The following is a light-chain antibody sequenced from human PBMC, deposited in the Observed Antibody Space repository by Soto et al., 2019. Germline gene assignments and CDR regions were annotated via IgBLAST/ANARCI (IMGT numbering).Light chain of an antibody. V-gene: IGKV1-6*02. J-gene: IGKJ1*01. CDR1: QSITTF. CDR3: LQDYNYPPT. CDR2: AAS. Sequence: IQVTQYPSSLSASVGDRVTISCRASQSITTFLNWYRQKPGNAPKLLSYAASSLQSGVPSRFSGSGSGTDFTLTISSLQPEAFATYYCLQDYNYPPTFGQGTKV.